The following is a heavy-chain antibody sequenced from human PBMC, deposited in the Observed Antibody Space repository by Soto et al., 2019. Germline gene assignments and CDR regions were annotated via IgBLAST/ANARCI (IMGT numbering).Heavy chain of an antibody. Sequence: QVQLVQSGAEVKKPGASVKVSCKASGYSFTDYHIHWVRQAPGQGLEWLGRINPKSGGTSTAQKFQGWVTMTTDTSISTASMELTRLTSDDTAIYYCARGDSTDSSNGVCSFFYNHGMDVWGQGTTVTVSS. J-gene: IGHJ6*02. CDR2: INPKSGGT. D-gene: IGHD2-8*01. V-gene: IGHV1-2*04. CDR1: GYSFTDYH. CDR3: ARGDSTDSSNGVCSFFYNHGMDV.